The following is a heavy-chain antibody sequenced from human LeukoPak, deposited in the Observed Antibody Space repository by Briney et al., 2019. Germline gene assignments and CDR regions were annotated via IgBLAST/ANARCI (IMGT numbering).Heavy chain of an antibody. CDR3: ARVRIVYFDY. CDR1: GGSISSYY. Sequence: PSETLSLTCTVSGGSISSYYWSWIRQPPGKRLEWIGYIYYSGSTNYNPSLKSRVTISVDTSKNQFSLKLSSVTAADTAVYYCARVRIVYFDYWGQGTLVTVSS. D-gene: IGHD2-15*01. J-gene: IGHJ4*02. CDR2: IYYSGST. V-gene: IGHV4-59*01.